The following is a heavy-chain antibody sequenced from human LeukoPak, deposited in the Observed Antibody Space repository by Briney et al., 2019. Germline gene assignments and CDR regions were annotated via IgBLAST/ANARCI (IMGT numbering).Heavy chain of an antibody. CDR2: ISSSGSST. V-gene: IGHV3-48*03. CDR3: VGEMDSGWYPY. CDR1: GFNFRGYE. Sequence: GRSLRLSXAASGFNFRGYEMNWVRRAPGKGLQWLAYISSSGSSTYYADSVQGRFTISRDNAKNSLYLHMNSLRVDDTAVYYCVGEMDSGWYPYWGPRTLVTVSS. J-gene: IGHJ4*02. D-gene: IGHD6-19*01.